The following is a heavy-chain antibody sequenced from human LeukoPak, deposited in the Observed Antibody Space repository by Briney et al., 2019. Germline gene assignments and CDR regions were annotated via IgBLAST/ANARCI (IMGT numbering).Heavy chain of an antibody. CDR3: AREDTSGYSDY. D-gene: IGHD3-22*01. CDR1: GGPIRSSY. V-gene: IGHV4-59*01. CDR2: IYYSGST. Sequence: SETLSLTCTVSGGPIRSSYWSWIRQPPGKGLEWIGYIYYSGSTHYNPSLKSRLTISVDTPKNQFPLKLSSVTAADTAVYYCAREDTSGYSDYWGQGTLVTVSS. J-gene: IGHJ4*02.